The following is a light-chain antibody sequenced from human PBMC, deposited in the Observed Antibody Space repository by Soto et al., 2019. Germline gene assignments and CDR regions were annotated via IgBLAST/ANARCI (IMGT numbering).Light chain of an antibody. J-gene: IGLJ2*01. CDR3: SSYTGSTTLVV. CDR1: SSDVGGYNY. Sequence: QSALTQPASVSGSPGQSITISCTGTSSDVGGYNYVSWYQQHPGKAPKLMIYDVSNRPSGVSNRFSGSRSGNTASLTISGLQAEAEAHYYCSSYTGSTTLVVFGGGTKLTVL. V-gene: IGLV2-14*01. CDR2: DVS.